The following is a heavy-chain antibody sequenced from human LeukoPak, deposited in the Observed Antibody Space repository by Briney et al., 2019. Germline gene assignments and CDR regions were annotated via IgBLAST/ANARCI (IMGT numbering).Heavy chain of an antibody. CDR1: GGSISSSSYY. J-gene: IGHJ5*02. Sequence: SETLSLTCTVSGGSISSSSYYWGWIRQPPGKGLEWIGSIYYSGSTYYNPSLKSRVTISVDTSKNQFSLKLSSVTAADTAVYYCARAGYCSSSSCYTSYWFDPWGQGTLVTVSS. CDR2: IYYSGST. D-gene: IGHD2-2*02. V-gene: IGHV4-39*07. CDR3: ARAGYCSSSSCYTSYWFDP.